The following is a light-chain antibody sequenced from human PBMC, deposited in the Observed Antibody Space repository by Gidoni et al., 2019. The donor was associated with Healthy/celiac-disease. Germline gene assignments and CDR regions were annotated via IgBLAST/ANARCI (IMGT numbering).Light chain of an antibody. CDR3: QQYGSSPFT. Sequence: EIVFTQSPGTLSLSPGERATLSCRASQSVSSSYLAWYQQKPGQAPRLLIYGASSRATGIPDRFSGSGSGTDFTLTISRLEPEDFAVYYCQQYGSSPFTFGTGTKVDIK. CDR2: GAS. J-gene: IGKJ3*01. CDR1: QSVSSSY. V-gene: IGKV3-20*01.